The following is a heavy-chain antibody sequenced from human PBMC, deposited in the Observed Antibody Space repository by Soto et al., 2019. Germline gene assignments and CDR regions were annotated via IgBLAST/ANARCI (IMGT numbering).Heavy chain of an antibody. V-gene: IGHV3-30-3*01. D-gene: IGHD2-8*01. Sequence: GGSLRLSCAASGFTFSSYAMHWVRQAPGKGLEWVAVISYDGSNKYYADSVKGRFTISRDNSKNTLYLQMNSLRAEDTAVYYCSAICTNGVCYSVWSGMNVWGQGTTVTVSS. CDR3: SAICTNGVCYSVWSGMNV. J-gene: IGHJ6*02. CDR1: GFTFSSYA. CDR2: ISYDGSNK.